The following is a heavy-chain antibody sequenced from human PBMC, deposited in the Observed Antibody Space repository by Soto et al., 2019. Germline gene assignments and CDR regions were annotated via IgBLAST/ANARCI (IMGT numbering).Heavy chain of an antibody. Sequence: EVQLVESGGGLVQPGGPLRLSCVASGFTFNTYSMNWVRQAPGKGLEWISYINSRGTSVFYADSVKGRFTISRDNAKNSLYLQMNSLRAEDTAVYYCASSASPDAYWGQGTLVTVSS. CDR1: GFTFNTYS. V-gene: IGHV3-48*01. J-gene: IGHJ4*02. CDR3: ASSASPDAY. D-gene: IGHD1-26*01. CDR2: INSRGTSV.